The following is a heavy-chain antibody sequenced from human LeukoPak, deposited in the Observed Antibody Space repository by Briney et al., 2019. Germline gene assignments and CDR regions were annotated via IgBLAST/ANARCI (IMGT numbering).Heavy chain of an antibody. V-gene: IGHV3-30*02. CDR1: GFTFSSYG. CDR2: IRYDGSNK. Sequence: PGGSLRLSCAASGFTFSSYGMHWVRQAPGKGLEWVAFIRYDGSNKYYADSVKGRFTISRDNSKNTLYLQMNSLRAEDTAVYYCAKDLSIAARSPSDYWGQGTLVTVSS. D-gene: IGHD6-6*01. CDR3: AKDLSIAARSPSDY. J-gene: IGHJ4*02.